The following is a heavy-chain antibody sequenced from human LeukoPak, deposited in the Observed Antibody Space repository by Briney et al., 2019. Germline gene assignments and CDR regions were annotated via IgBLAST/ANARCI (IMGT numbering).Heavy chain of an antibody. CDR2: ISPTGDSI. D-gene: IGHD4-17*01. CDR3: ARGSVTTDASFDY. V-gene: IGHV1-46*02. J-gene: IGHJ4*02. Sequence: GASVKVSCKASGGNFNTFAFSWVRQAPGQGLEWMGKISPTGDSISYAQRFRGRGTMTTDTSTIRVYMELSNLRLDDTAMYYCARGSVTTDASFDYWGQGTLVTVSS. CDR1: GGNFNTFA.